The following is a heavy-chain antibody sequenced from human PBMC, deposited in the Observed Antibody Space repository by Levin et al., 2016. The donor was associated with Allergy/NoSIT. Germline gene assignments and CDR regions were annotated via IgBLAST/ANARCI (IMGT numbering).Heavy chain of an antibody. CDR1: GFTFSSYW. J-gene: IGHJ4*02. Sequence: GESLKISCAASGFTFSSYWMSWVRQAPGKGLEWVANIKQDGSEKYYVDSVKGRFTISRDNAKNSLYLQMNSLRAEDTAVYHCARGLFSYGPEYYFDYWGQGTLVTVSS. CDR2: IKQDGSEK. V-gene: IGHV3-7*04. CDR3: ARGLFSYGPEYYFDY. D-gene: IGHD1-14*01.